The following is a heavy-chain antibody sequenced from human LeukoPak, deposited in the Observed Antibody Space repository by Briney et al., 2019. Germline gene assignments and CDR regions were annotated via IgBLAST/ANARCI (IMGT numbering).Heavy chain of an antibody. CDR3: ARGARRLWFGELLI. CDR2: ISTYNGNT. J-gene: IGHJ3*02. V-gene: IGHV1-18*01. Sequence: ASVRVSFRASGYTFPIYGISWVRQAPGQGREWMGWISTYNGNTNSTQDLQGRVTMTTDTSTSTAYMELRSLRSDDTAVYYCARGARRLWFGELLIWGQGTMVTVSS. CDR1: GYTFPIYG. D-gene: IGHD3-10*01.